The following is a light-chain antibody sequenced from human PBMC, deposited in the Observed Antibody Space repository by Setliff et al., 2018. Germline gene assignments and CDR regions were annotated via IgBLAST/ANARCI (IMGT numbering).Light chain of an antibody. CDR2: SNN. CDR3: QSYDSGLSGSRV. J-gene: IGLJ1*01. CDR1: TSNIGADFD. Sequence: QSVLTQPPSVSGAPGQRVTISCTGSTSNIGADFDVHWYQHLPGTAPKLLIYSNNNRPSGVPDRFSGSKSGTSASLTITGLQAEDEADYYCQSYDSGLSGSRVFGTGTKVTVL. V-gene: IGLV1-40*01.